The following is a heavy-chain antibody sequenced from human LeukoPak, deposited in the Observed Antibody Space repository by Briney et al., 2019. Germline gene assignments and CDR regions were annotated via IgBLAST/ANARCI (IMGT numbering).Heavy chain of an antibody. J-gene: IGHJ5*02. CDR3: ARHLRLWQNWFDP. Sequence: GESLKISCKGSGYRFTNYWIGWVRQMPGKGPEWMGIIYPGDSDTRYSPSFQGQVTISADKSISTAYLQWSSLKASDTAMYYCARHLRLWQNWFDPWGQGTLVTVSS. D-gene: IGHD5-18*01. CDR2: IYPGDSDT. V-gene: IGHV5-51*01. CDR1: GYRFTNYW.